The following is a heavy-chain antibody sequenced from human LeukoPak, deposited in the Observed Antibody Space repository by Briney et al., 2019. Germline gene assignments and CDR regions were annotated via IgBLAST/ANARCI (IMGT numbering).Heavy chain of an antibody. CDR1: GGSISSYY. J-gene: IGHJ4*02. Sequence: SETLSLTCTVSGGSISSYYWSWIWQPPGKGLEWIGYIYYSGSTNYNPSLKSRVTISVDTSKNQFSLKLSSVTAADTAVYYCARDEPGYSSGWYGSDYWGQGTLVTVSS. V-gene: IGHV4-59*01. CDR3: ARDEPGYSSGWYGSDY. D-gene: IGHD6-19*01. CDR2: IYYSGST.